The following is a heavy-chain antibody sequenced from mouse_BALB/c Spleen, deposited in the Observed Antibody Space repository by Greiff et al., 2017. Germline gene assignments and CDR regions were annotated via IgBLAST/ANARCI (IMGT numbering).Heavy chain of an antibody. CDR2: IYPYNGGT. V-gene: IGHV1S29*02. J-gene: IGHJ1*01. Sequence: EVQLQQSGPELVKPGASVKISCKASGYTFTDYNMHWVKQSHGKSLEWIGYIYPYNGGTGYNQKFKSKATLTVDNSSSTAYMELRSLTSEASAVYYGARGVSSVIKNSVTGYFDVWGAGTTVTVSS. CDR1: GYTFTDYN. CDR3: ARGVSSVIKNSVTGYFDV.